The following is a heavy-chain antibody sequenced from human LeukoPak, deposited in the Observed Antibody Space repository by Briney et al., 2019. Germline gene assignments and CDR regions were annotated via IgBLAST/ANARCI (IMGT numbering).Heavy chain of an antibody. Sequence: GGSLRLSCAASGFTFSSYAMSWVRQAPGKGLEWVSAISGSGGSTYYADSVKGRFTISRDNSKNTLYLQMNSLRAEDTAVYYCARDSGGSYWRHYFDYWGQGTLVTVSS. D-gene: IGHD1-26*01. V-gene: IGHV3-23*01. CDR1: GFTFSSYA. CDR2: ISGSGGST. J-gene: IGHJ4*02. CDR3: ARDSGGSYWRHYFDY.